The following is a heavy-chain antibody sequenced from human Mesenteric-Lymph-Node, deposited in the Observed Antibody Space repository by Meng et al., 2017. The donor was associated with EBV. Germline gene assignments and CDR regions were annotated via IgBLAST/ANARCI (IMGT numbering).Heavy chain of an antibody. D-gene: IGHD3-9*01. CDR3: ARAGAYYDVLTGFDY. Sequence: QLQLQESGYRLVKPSQTLSLTCAVFGGSLSSGGYSWNWIRQTPGRGLEWIGYIYHTGTTYYNPSLKSRVTMSVDRSTNQFSLWLKSVTAADTAIYYCARAGAYYDVLTGFDYWGQGTLVTVSS. V-gene: IGHV4-30-2*01. CDR1: GGSLSSGGYS. CDR2: IYHTGTT. J-gene: IGHJ4*02.